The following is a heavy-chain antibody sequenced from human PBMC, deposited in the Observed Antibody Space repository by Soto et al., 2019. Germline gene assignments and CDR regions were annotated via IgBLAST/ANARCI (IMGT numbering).Heavy chain of an antibody. Sequence: PSETLSLTCTVSGGSVSSGSYYCSCIRQPPGKGLEWIGYIYYSGSTNYNPSLKSQVTISVDTSKNQFSLKLSSVTAADTAVYYCARHEVKRYFDWLLYFDYWGQGTLVTVSS. V-gene: IGHV4-61*01. CDR2: IYYSGST. J-gene: IGHJ4*02. CDR3: ARHEVKRYFDWLLYFDY. CDR1: GGSVSSGSYY. D-gene: IGHD3-9*01.